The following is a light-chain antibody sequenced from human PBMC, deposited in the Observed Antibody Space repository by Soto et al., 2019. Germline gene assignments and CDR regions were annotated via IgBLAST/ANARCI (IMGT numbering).Light chain of an antibody. CDR1: TSDVGGYNY. Sequence: QSALTQPASVSGSPGQSIIISCTGTTSDVGGYNYVSWYQHHPGKAPKLLIYGVSNRPSGVSNRFSGSKSGNTASLSISGLKPEDEADYYCSSYTSTSTYVFGTGTKLTVL. CDR3: SSYTSTSTYV. J-gene: IGLJ1*01. CDR2: GVS. V-gene: IGLV2-14*01.